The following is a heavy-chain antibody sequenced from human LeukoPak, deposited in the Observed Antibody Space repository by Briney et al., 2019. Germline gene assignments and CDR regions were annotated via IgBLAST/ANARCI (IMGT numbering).Heavy chain of an antibody. CDR2: ISDNSGAI. D-gene: IGHD3-3*01. J-gene: IGHJ4*02. V-gene: IGHV3-21*01. Sequence: GGSLRLSCAASGFTFSDYGMIWVRQAPGKGLAWVSSISDNSGAIHYAESVKGRFTISRDNAKNSLYLQMNGLRAEDTATYYCARTTYYDLPTPDYWGQGTLVTVSS. CDR1: GFTFSDYG. CDR3: ARTTYYDLPTPDY.